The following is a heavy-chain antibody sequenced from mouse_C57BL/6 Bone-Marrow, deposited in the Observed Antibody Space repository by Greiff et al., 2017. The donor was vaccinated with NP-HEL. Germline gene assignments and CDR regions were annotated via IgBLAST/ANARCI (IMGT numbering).Heavy chain of an antibody. Sequence: ESGPGLVKPSQSLSLTCSVTGYSITSGYYWNWIRQFPGNKLEWMGYISYDGSNNYNPSLKNRISITRDTSKNQFFLKLNSVTTEDTATYYCAGGWDVAWFAYWGQGTLVTVSA. CDR1: GYSITSGYY. J-gene: IGHJ3*01. D-gene: IGHD4-1*01. V-gene: IGHV3-6*01. CDR3: AGGWDVAWFAY. CDR2: ISYDGSN.